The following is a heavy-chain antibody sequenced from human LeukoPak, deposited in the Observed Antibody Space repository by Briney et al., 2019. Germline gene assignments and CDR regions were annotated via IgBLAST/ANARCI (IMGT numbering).Heavy chain of an antibody. CDR1: GFTFSSYA. D-gene: IGHD3-3*01. CDR2: ISSSGSTI. J-gene: IGHJ3*02. V-gene: IGHV3-48*01. Sequence: GGSLRLSCAASGFTFSSYAMHWVRQAPGKGLEWVSYISSSGSTIYYADSVKGRFTMSRDNAKNSLYLQMNSLRAEDTAVYYCARVTSPYVFDIWGQGTMVTVSS. CDR3: ARVTSPYVFDI.